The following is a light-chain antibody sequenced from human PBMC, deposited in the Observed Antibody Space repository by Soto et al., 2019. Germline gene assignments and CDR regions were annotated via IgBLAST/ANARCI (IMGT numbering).Light chain of an antibody. J-gene: IGKJ4*01. CDR1: QSVSSY. CDR2: DAS. Sequence: EIVLTQSPATLSLSPGERATLSCRASQSVSSYLAWYQQKPGQAPRLLIYDASNRATGIPARFSASGSGTDCPLTISSLEPEDFAVYHCQQRSNWPRGLTFGGGTKVEIK. V-gene: IGKV3-11*01. CDR3: QQRSNWPRGLT.